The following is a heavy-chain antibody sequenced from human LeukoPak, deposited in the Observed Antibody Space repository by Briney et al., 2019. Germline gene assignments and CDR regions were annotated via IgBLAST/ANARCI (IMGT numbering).Heavy chain of an antibody. D-gene: IGHD6-13*01. V-gene: IGHV4-38-2*02. CDR2: IYHSGST. Sequence: SETLSLTCAVSGYSISSGYYWGWIRQPPGKGLEWIGSIYHSGSTYYNPSLKSRVTMSVDTSKNQFSLKLSSVTAADTAVYYCARDDIAAAGTPFDYWGQGTLVTVSS. CDR3: ARDDIAAAGTPFDY. CDR1: GYSISSGYY. J-gene: IGHJ4*02.